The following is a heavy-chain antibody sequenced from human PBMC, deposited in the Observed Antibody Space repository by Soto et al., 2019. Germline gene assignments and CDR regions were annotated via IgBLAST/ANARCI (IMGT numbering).Heavy chain of an antibody. V-gene: IGHV3-30-3*01. CDR3: AKDLYYGSGSLLQGVFDP. J-gene: IGHJ5*02. CDR2: ISYDGSNK. CDR1: GFTFSSYA. Sequence: PGGSLRLSCAASGFTFSSYAMHWVRQAPGKGLEWVAVISYDGSNKYYADSVKGRFTISRDNSKNTLYLQMNSLRAEDTAVYYCAKDLYYGSGSLLQGVFDPWGQGTLVTVSS. D-gene: IGHD3-10*01.